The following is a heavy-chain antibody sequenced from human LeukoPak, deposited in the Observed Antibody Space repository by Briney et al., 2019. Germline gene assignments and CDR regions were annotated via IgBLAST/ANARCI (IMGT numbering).Heavy chain of an antibody. D-gene: IGHD3-10*01. J-gene: IGHJ4*02. Sequence: GGSLRLSCAASGFTFSSYWMHWVRQAPGKGLVWVSRINSDGSSTSYADSAKGRFTISRDNAKNTLYLQMNSLRAEDTAVYYCARVPYYYGSGSYYPYFDYWGQGTLVTVSS. CDR2: INSDGSST. CDR3: ARVPYYYGSGSYYPYFDY. CDR1: GFTFSSYW. V-gene: IGHV3-74*01.